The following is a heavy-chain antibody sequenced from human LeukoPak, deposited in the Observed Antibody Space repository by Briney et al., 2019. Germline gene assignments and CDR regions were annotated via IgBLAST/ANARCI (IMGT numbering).Heavy chain of an antibody. Sequence: SETLSLTCTVSGDSISSDDYYWSPIRKPRGKGLEWIGYFYYSGSTYYNPALKSRVTMSVDTSKNQFSLKLISVAAADTAVYYCAGAAGSGWYFDVWGQGTTVTVSS. CDR1: GDSISSDDYY. CDR2: FYYSGST. J-gene: IGHJ6*02. CDR3: AGAAGSGWYFDV. D-gene: IGHD6-19*01. V-gene: IGHV4-30-4*01.